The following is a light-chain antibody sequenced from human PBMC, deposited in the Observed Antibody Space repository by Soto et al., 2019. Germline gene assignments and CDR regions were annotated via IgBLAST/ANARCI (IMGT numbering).Light chain of an antibody. V-gene: IGKV1-6*01. CDR3: LHDYDYPRT. CDR2: AAS. Sequence: AIQLTQSPSSLSASVGYRFSITCRASQGIKNDLGWYQQKPVKTPKLLIYAASTLQSGVPSRFSGSGSGTDFTLTIRSLQPEDSANYYCLHDYDYPRTFGQGTKVDI. J-gene: IGKJ1*01. CDR1: QGIKND.